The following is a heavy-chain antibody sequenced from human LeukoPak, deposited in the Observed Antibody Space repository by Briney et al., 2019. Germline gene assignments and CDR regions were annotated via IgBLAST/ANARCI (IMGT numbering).Heavy chain of an antibody. D-gene: IGHD3-22*01. J-gene: IGHJ4*02. Sequence: SETLSLTCTVSGGSISSSSYYWGWNRQPPGKGLEWIGSIYYSGSTYYNPSLKSRVTMSVDTSKNQFSLKLSSVTAADTAVYYCARLSDYYDSSAKPAYYFDYWGQGTLVTVSS. CDR2: IYYSGST. CDR3: ARLSDYYDSSAKPAYYFDY. CDR1: GGSISSSSYY. V-gene: IGHV4-39*01.